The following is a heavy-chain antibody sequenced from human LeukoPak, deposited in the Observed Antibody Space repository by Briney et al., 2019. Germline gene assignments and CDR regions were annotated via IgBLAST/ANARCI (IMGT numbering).Heavy chain of an antibody. J-gene: IGHJ4*02. CDR1: GGSFSGYY. V-gene: IGHV4-34*01. CDR2: INHSGST. Sequence: SETLSLTCAVYGGSFSGYYWSWIRQPPGKGLEWIGEINHSGSTNYNPSLKSRVTISVDTSKNQFSLKLSSVTAAVTAVYYCASRNYYFDYWGQGTLVTVSS. CDR3: ASRNYYFDY.